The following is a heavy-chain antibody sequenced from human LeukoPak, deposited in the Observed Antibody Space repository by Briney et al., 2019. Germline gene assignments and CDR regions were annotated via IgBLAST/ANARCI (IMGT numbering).Heavy chain of an antibody. CDR1: GFTFSLYG. J-gene: IGHJ4*02. CDR2: IQNDGSNK. D-gene: IGHD2-21*02. V-gene: IGHV3-30*02. Sequence: GGSLRLSCAASGFTFSLYGIHWVRQAPGKGLEWVAFIQNDGSNKYYADSVKGRFTISRDNSKNTLYLQMNSLRPDDTAMYYCAKDRIVLVTATFDCWSQGTLVTVSS. CDR3: AKDRIVLVTATFDC.